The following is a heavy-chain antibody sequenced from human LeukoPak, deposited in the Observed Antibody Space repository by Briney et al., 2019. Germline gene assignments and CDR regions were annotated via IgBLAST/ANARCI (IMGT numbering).Heavy chain of an antibody. CDR3: ARDPLDSSIYAFDI. D-gene: IGHD6-13*01. Sequence: ASVKVSCKASGYTFTGYYMHWVRQAPGQGLEWMGWINPNSGGTNYAQKFQGRVTMTRDTSISTAYMEPSRLRSDDTAVYYCARDPLDSSIYAFDIWGQGTMVTVSS. CDR1: GYTFTGYY. J-gene: IGHJ3*02. CDR2: INPNSGGT. V-gene: IGHV1-2*02.